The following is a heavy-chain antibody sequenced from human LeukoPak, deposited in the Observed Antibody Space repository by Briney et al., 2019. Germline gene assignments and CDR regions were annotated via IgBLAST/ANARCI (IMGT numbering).Heavy chain of an antibody. CDR2: ISYDGSNK. D-gene: IGHD5-24*01. CDR3: ARDSRRLQVGWFDP. V-gene: IGHV3-30*12. J-gene: IGHJ5*02. Sequence: GGSLRLSCAASGFTFSSYGMHWVRQAPGKGLEWVAVISYDGSNKYYADSVKGRFTISRNNAKKSLYLQMNSLRADDTAVYYCARDSRRLQVGWFDPWGQGTLVTVSS. CDR1: GFTFSSYG.